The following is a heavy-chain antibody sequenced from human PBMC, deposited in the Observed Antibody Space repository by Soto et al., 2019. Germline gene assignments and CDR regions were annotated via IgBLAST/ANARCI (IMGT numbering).Heavy chain of an antibody. V-gene: IGHV4-59*01. CDR1: GGSISRYY. CDR2: MYNTGST. J-gene: IGHJ6*02. D-gene: IGHD2-21*02. CDR3: ARDLWGYCGADCYPLDV. Sequence: QVRLQESGPGLVNPSETMSLTCTVSGGSISRYYWSWIRQPPGKGLEWIGYMYNTGSTIYNPSLYIRVTISVDTSKNQFSLKLNSVTAADTAVYYCARDLWGYCGADCYPLDVWGQGTTVTVSS.